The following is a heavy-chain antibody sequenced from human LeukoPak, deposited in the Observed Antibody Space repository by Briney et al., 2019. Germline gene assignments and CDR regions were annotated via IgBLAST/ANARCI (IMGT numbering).Heavy chain of an antibody. CDR2: ISWNSGSI. Sequence: GGSLRLSCAASGFTFDDYAMHWVRQAPGKGLEWVSGISWNSGSIGYADSVKGRFTISRDNAKNSLYLQMNSLRAEDTALYYCAKELASFTAHYYDAFDIRGQGTMVTVSS. D-gene: IGHD3-10*01. CDR1: GFTFDDYA. V-gene: IGHV3-9*01. CDR3: AKELASFTAHYYDAFDI. J-gene: IGHJ3*02.